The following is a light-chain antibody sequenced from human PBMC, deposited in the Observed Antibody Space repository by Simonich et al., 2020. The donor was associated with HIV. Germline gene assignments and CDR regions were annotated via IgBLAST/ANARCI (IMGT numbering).Light chain of an antibody. Sequence: ASVGDRVTITCRASQSISSWLAWYQQKPGKAPKLLIYKASSLESGVPSRFSGSGSGTEFTLTISSMQSEDFALYYCQQYNNWPTFGGGTKVEI. J-gene: IGKJ4*01. CDR3: QQYNNWPT. CDR1: QSISSW. CDR2: KAS. V-gene: IGKV1-5*03.